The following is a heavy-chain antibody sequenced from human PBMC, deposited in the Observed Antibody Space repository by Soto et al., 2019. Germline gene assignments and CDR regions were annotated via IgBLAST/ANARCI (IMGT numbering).Heavy chain of an antibody. CDR2: INTDNGNT. J-gene: IGHJ4*02. CDR3: ARVAGDSSRYARPPDY. V-gene: IGHV1-3*04. Sequence: GASVKVSCKASGYTFTSYAMHWVRQAPGQRLEWMGWINTDNGNTKYSQKFQDRVTITRDTSASTAYMELSSLRSEDTAVYYCARVAGDSSRYARPPDYWGQGTLVTVSS. D-gene: IGHD4-4*01. CDR1: GYTFTSYA.